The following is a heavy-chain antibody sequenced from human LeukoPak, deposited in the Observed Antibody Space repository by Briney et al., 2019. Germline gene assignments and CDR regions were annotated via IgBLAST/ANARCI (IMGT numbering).Heavy chain of an antibody. J-gene: IGHJ6*03. D-gene: IGHD3-3*01. CDR3: ARAITIFDYYYMDV. V-gene: IGHV1-8*01. Sequence: ASVRLSCNISGDTFTTYDINWVRQAPGQGLEWMGSMNPKSGNTVYAETFQGRLTLTRDISISTAYMELSSLRSEDTAVYFCARAITIFDYYYMDVWGKGTTVTVSS. CDR1: GDTFTTYD. CDR2: MNPKSGNT.